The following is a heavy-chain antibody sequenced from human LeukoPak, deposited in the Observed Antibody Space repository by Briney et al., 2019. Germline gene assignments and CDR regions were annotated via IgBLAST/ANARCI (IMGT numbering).Heavy chain of an antibody. CDR1: GFTFSNAW. J-gene: IGHJ4*02. Sequence: GGSLRLSCAGSGFTFSNAWMSWVRQAPGKGLEWVANINQDGSERHYVDSVKGRFTISRDNAKNSLYLQVNSLRAEDTAVYYCTRRRGGGSYRDYWGQGTLVTVSS. V-gene: IGHV3-7*05. CDR2: INQDGSER. D-gene: IGHD1-26*01. CDR3: TRRRGGGSYRDY.